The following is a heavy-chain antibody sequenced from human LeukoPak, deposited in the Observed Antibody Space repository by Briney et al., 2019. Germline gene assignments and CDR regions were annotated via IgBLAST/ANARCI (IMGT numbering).Heavy chain of an antibody. D-gene: IGHD5-18*01. CDR3: ARVERTYNYGH. Sequence: GSLRLSCAASGFTFSDHYMDWVRQGPGKGLEWVGRSRDKAHSYTTEYAASVKGRFTISRDDSKNSLYLQMNSLRTEDTAVYYCARVERTYNYGHWGQGTLVTVSS. CDR1: GFTFSDHY. CDR2: SRDKAHSYTT. V-gene: IGHV3-72*01. J-gene: IGHJ4*02.